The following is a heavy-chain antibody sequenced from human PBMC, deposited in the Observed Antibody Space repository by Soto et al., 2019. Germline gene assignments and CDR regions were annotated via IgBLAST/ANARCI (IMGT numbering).Heavy chain of an antibody. CDR1: GFSLSTRGVG. CDR2: IYWDDDK. CDR3: IRVLWFGELF. V-gene: IGHV2-5*02. D-gene: IGHD3-10*01. J-gene: IGHJ4*02. Sequence: QITLKESGPTLEKPTQTLTLTCTFSGFSLSTRGVGVGWIRQTPGKALEWLALIYWDDDKRYSPSLKSRLTITKDTSKDQVLLVMSNMDPVDTATYYCIRVLWFGELFWGQGTLVTVSS.